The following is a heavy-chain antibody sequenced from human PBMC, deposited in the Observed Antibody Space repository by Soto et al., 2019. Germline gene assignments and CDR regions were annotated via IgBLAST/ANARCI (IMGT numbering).Heavy chain of an antibody. CDR1: GGSFSGYQ. CDR2: INHSGTT. J-gene: IGHJ5*02. CDR3: ARGWRFDP. V-gene: IGHV4-34*01. Sequence: SETLSLTCGVYGGSFSGYQWNWIRQSPGQGLEWIGEINHSGTTKYNPSLESRINLSVDTSKKQFSLKMFSVTAADTAIYYCARGWRFDPWGQGTQVTVSS. D-gene: IGHD1-1*01.